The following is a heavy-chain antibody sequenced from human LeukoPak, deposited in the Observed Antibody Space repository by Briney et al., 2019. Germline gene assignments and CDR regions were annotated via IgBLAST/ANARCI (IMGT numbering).Heavy chain of an antibody. D-gene: IGHD3-22*01. CDR2: ISPYNGDT. J-gene: IGHJ4*02. V-gene: IGHV1-18*01. CDR1: GYTFTTYG. CDR3: ARNYYEKSSGFEHYFDY. Sequence: GASVKVSCKTSGYTFTTYGTTWMRQAPGQGLEWMGWISPYNGDTNYAQQFQGRLTMTTDAPTTTAYMELRSLTSGDSAIYYCARNYYEKSSGFEHYFDYWGRGTLVTVSS.